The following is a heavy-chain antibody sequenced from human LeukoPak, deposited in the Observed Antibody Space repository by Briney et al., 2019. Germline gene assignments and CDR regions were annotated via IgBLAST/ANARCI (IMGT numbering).Heavy chain of an antibody. CDR2: IYYSGST. Sequence: SETLSLTCTVSGGSISSSSYYWGWIRQPPGKGLEWIGSIYYSGSTYYNPSLKSRVTISVDTSKNQFSLKLSSVTAADTAVYYCAVYCSGGSCYDAFDIWGQGTMVTVSS. J-gene: IGHJ3*02. CDR1: GGSISSSSYY. D-gene: IGHD2-15*01. V-gene: IGHV4-39*07. CDR3: AVYCSGGSCYDAFDI.